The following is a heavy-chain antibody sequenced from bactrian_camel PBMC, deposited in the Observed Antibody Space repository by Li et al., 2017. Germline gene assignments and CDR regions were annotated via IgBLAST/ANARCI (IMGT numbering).Heavy chain of an antibody. CDR2: IRRDGAT. CDR1: GFTFDEHD. D-gene: IGHD1*01. CDR3: VAEVGLCIDSFGWRREFGS. V-gene: IGHV3S55*01. Sequence: VQLVESGGGSVQAGGSLGLSCTASGFTFDEHDMGWYRQAPGNECELASTIRRDGATYYADSVKGRFTISQNHAENLLYLQMNDLKSEDTGTYYCVAEVGLCIDSFGWRREFGSWGPGTQVTVS. J-gene: IGHJ4*01.